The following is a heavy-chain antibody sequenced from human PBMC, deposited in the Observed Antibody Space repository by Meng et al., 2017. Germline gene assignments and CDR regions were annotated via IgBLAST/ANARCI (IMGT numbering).Heavy chain of an antibody. CDR3: AKLIAPSAY. V-gene: IGHV3-23*04. Sequence: VLLVGSGGGLVQPGGSLRLSCAASGFTFSSYGMTWVRQAPGKGLEWVSAIGGSGGSTYYADSVKGRFTISRDNSKNTLHLQMNSLRVEDTAVYYCAKLIAPSAYWGQGTLVTVSS. J-gene: IGHJ4*02. CDR1: GFTFSSYG. CDR2: IGGSGGST. D-gene: IGHD2/OR15-2a*01.